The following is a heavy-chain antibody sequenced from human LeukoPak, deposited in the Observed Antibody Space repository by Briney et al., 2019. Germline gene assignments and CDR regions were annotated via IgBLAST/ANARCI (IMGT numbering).Heavy chain of an antibody. Sequence: SETLSLTCTVSGNSLGDYYWSWIRQPAGKGLEWIGSIYYSGSTYYNPSLKSRVTISVDTSKNQFSLKLSSVTAADTAVYYCARAHYRWLRLFGPWGQGTLVTVSS. CDR3: ARAHYRWLRLFGP. D-gene: IGHD6-19*01. V-gene: IGHV4-38-2*02. CDR1: GNSLGDYY. CDR2: IYYSGST. J-gene: IGHJ5*02.